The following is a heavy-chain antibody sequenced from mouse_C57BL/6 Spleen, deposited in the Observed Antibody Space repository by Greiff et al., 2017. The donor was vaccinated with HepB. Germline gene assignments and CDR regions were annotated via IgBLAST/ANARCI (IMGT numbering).Heavy chain of an antibody. CDR2: INPGSGGT. Sequence: VQLQQSGAELVRPGTSVKVSCKASGYAFTNYLIEWVKQRPGQGLEWIGVINPGSGGTNYNEKFKGKATLTADKSSSTAYMQLSSLTSEDSAVYFCARGWDGRYCDVWGTGTTVTVSS. CDR3: ARGWDGRYCDV. CDR1: GYAFTNYL. D-gene: IGHD4-1*01. J-gene: IGHJ1*03. V-gene: IGHV1-54*01.